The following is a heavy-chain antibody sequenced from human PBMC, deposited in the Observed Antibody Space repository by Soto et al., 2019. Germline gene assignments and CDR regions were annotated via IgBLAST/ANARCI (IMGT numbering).Heavy chain of an antibody. D-gene: IGHD2-15*01. Sequence: EVQLLESGGGLVQPGGSLRLSCTTSRFTFTNYGMNWVRQAPGKGLEWVAGVSARGRDTSYADSVKGRFIISRDNSKNTLYLQMNSLRAEDTAVYYCAALYFSEANYWGQGTLVTVSS. V-gene: IGHV3-23*01. CDR1: RFTFTNYG. CDR2: VSARGRDT. J-gene: IGHJ4*02. CDR3: AALYFSEANY.